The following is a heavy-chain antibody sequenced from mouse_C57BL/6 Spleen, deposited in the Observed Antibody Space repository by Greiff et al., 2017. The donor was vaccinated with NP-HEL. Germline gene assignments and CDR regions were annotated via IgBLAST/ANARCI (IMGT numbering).Heavy chain of an antibody. Sequence: EVKLMESGEGLVKPGGSLKLSCAASGFTFSSYAMSWVRQTPEKRLEWVAYISSGGDYIYYADTVKGRFTISRDNARNTLYLQMSSLKSEDTAMYYCTSLLRGFDYWGQGTTLTVSS. J-gene: IGHJ2*01. CDR1: GFTFSSYA. CDR3: TSLLRGFDY. D-gene: IGHD1-1*01. CDR2: ISSGGDYI. V-gene: IGHV5-9-1*02.